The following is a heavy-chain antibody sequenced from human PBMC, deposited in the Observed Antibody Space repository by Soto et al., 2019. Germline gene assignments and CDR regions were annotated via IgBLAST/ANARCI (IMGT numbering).Heavy chain of an antibody. CDR1: GYTFTGYY. CDR3: ATLGTIYCGGDCLPFDP. CDR2: INPSGGST. D-gene: IGHD2-21*02. Sequence: GASVKVSCKASGYTFTGYYMHWVRQAPGQGLEWMGIINPSGGSTSYAQKFQGRVTMTRDTSTSTVYMELSSLRSEDTAVYYCATLGTIYCGGDCLPFDPWGQGTLVTVSS. V-gene: IGHV1-46*03. J-gene: IGHJ5*02.